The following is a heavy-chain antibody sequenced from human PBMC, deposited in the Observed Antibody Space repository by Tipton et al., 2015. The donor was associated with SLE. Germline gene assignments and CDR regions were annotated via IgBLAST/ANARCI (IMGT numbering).Heavy chain of an antibody. CDR3: AREGSSCLFQH. D-gene: IGHD6-13*01. CDR2: IYHSGST. V-gene: IGHV4-59*12. J-gene: IGHJ1*01. Sequence: TLSLTCTVSGGSMSTYYWSWIRQPPGKGLEWIGYIYHSGSTNYNPSLRSRVTMSVDTSKNQFSLKLSSVTAADTAVYYCAREGSSCLFQHWGQGTLVTVSS. CDR1: GGSMSTYY.